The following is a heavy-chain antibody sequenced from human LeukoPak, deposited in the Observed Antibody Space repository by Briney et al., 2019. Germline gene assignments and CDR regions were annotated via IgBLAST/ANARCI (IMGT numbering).Heavy chain of an antibody. CDR3: ARDPGAVAGYDY. D-gene: IGHD6-13*01. CDR2: IYYSGST. V-gene: IGHV4-59*01. CDR1: GGSISSYY. J-gene: IGHJ4*02. Sequence: PSETLSLTCTVSGGSISSYYWSWIRQPPGKGLEWIGYIYYSGSTNYNPSLKSRVTISVDTSKNQFSLKLSSVTAADTAVYYCARDPGAVAGYDYWGQGTLVTVSS.